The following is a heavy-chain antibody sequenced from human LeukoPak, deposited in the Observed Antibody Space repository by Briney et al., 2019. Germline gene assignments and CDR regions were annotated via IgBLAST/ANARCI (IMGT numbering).Heavy chain of an antibody. CDR1: GGSISSYY. V-gene: IGHV4-59*01. Sequence: SETLSLTCTVSGGSISSYYWRWVRQPPGKGLEWIGYIYYSGSTNYHPSLKSRVNISVDTTKNQFSLKLSSGTAADTAVYYCARGGYSYDAFDIWGQGTMVTVST. CDR3: ARGGYSYDAFDI. CDR2: IYYSGST. J-gene: IGHJ3*02. D-gene: IGHD5-18*01.